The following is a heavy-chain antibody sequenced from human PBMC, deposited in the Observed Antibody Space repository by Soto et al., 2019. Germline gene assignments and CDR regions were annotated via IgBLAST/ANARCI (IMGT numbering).Heavy chain of an antibody. Sequence: SETLSLTCNVAGGSRSKFCWAWIRKTAGNGLEWMGRVYATGTTDYNPSLRSRVAMSVDISKKTFSLRLRSVTGADSGVYYCVRDGSKSLRDWFDPWGQGILVTVSA. J-gene: IGHJ5*02. CDR2: VYATGTT. V-gene: IGHV4-4*07. CDR3: VRDGSKSLRDWFDP. CDR1: GGSRSKFC.